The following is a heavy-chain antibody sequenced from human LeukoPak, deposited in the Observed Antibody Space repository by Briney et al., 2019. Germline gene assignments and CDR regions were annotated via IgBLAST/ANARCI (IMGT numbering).Heavy chain of an antibody. CDR2: IRSKANSYET. CDR1: GFTFSGSA. Sequence: GGSLRLSCAASGFTFSGSAMHWVCQAPGKGLEWVGRIRSKANSYETAYAASVKGRFTISRDDSENTAYLQMNSLKTEDTAVYYCTRPTLPMVRGVIAAFDIWGQGTMVTVSS. J-gene: IGHJ3*02. CDR3: TRPTLPMVRGVIAAFDI. V-gene: IGHV3-73*01. D-gene: IGHD3-10*01.